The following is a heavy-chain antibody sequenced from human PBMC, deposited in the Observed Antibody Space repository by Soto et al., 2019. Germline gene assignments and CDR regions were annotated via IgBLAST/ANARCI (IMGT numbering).Heavy chain of an antibody. D-gene: IGHD3-22*01. CDR1: GDSISNSRCY. Sequence: SETLPLTCTVSGDSISNSRCYYAWFRQPPGVGLEWIGSIYHTGTAYYNPSLKSRVTIFVDTSKNQFSLKLTSVTAADTALYYCARDYFDSSDYTTNWFDPWGQGTLVTVSS. J-gene: IGHJ5*02. CDR2: IYHTGTA. CDR3: ARDYFDSSDYTTNWFDP. V-gene: IGHV4-39*01.